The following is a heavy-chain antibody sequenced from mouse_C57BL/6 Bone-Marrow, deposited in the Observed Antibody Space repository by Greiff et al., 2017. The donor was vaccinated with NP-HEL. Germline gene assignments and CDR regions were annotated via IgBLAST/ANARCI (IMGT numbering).Heavy chain of an antibody. V-gene: IGHV5-12*01. CDR2: ISNGGGST. CDR3: ARQSNYYGSSSWFAY. D-gene: IGHD1-1*01. J-gene: IGHJ3*01. CDR1: GFTFSDYY. Sequence: DVMLVESGGGLVQPGGSLKLSCAASGFTFSDYYMYWVRQTPEKRLEWVAYISNGGGSTYYPDTVKGRFTISRDNAKTTLYLQMSRLKSEDTAMYYCARQSNYYGSSSWFAYWGQGTLVTVSA.